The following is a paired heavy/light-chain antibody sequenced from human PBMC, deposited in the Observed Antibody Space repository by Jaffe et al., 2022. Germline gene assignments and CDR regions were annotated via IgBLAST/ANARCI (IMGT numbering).Heavy chain of an antibody. CDR3: ARESTYYDILTGYEDGWFDP. D-gene: IGHD3-9*01. Sequence: QVQLQESGPGLVKPSQTLSLTCTVSGGSISSGSYYWSWIRQPAGKGLEWIGRIYTSGSTNYNPSLKSRVTISVDTSKNQFSLKLSSVTAADTAVYYCARESTYYDILTGYEDGWFDPWGQGTLVTVSS. J-gene: IGHJ5*02. CDR1: GGSISSGSYY. V-gene: IGHV4-61*02. CDR2: IYTSGST.
Light chain of an antibody. J-gene: IGLJ3*02. CDR2: RNN. CDR1: SSNIGSNY. V-gene: IGLV1-47*01. CDR3: AAWDDSLSWV. Sequence: QSVLTQPPSASGTPGQRVTISCSGSSSNIGSNYVYWYQQLPGTAPKLLIYRNNQRPSGVPDRFSGSKSGTSASLAISGLRSEDEADYYCAAWDDSLSWVFGGGTKLTVL.